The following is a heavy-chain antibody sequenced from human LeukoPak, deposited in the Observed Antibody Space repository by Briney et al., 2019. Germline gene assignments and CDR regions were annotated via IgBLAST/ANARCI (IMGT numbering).Heavy chain of an antibody. Sequence: GGSLRLSCAASGFAFSSSPMSWVRQAPGKGLEWVSAISDSGGSTYYADSVKGRFTISRDNSKNTLYLQLNSLRAEDTAVYYCAKELRVAGGTKDFDYWGQGTLVTVSS. CDR2: ISDSGGST. CDR3: AKELRVAGGTKDFDY. D-gene: IGHD1-26*01. CDR1: GFAFSSSP. V-gene: IGHV3-23*01. J-gene: IGHJ4*02.